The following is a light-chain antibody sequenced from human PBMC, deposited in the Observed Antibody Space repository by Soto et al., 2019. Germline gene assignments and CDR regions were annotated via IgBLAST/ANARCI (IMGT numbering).Light chain of an antibody. J-gene: IGLJ3*02. CDR3: QSYDISLSGSGV. CDR1: RSDIGDSNF. Sequence: QSALTQPASVSGSPGQSVTLSCTGPRSDIGDSNFISWYQHSPGKAPKLLISGHNIRPSGVPDRFFGSKSGTSASLAINGLQAEDEADYYCQSYDISLSGSGVFGGGTKVTVL. CDR2: GHN. V-gene: IGLV1-40*01.